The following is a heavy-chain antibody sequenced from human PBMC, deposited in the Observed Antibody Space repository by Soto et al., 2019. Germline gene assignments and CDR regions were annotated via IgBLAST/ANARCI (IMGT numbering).Heavy chain of an antibody. CDR1: GGSISSYY. J-gene: IGHJ5*02. CDR2: IYYSGST. D-gene: IGHD6-19*01. Sequence: QVQLQESGPGLVKPSETLSLTCTVSGGSISSYYWSWIRQPPGKGLEWIGYIYYSGSTNYNPSLKSRVTISVDTSKNQFSLKLSSVTAADTAVYYCARSSRIAVAGYPVVWFDPWGQGTLVTVSS. V-gene: IGHV4-59*01. CDR3: ARSSRIAVAGYPVVWFDP.